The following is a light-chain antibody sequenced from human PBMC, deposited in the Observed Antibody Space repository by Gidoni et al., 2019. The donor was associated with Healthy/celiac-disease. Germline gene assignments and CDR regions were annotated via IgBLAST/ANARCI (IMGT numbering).Light chain of an antibody. J-gene: IGKJ1*01. V-gene: IGKV1-39*01. CDR1: QSISSY. CDR3: RQSYSTPRT. CDR2: AAS. Sequence: DIQMTQSPSSLSASVGDRVTITCRASQSISSYLNWSQQKPGKAPKLLIYAASSMQSGVPSRISGSGSGTDFSITISSLQHEDFATYYCRQSYSTPRTFGQGTKVEIK.